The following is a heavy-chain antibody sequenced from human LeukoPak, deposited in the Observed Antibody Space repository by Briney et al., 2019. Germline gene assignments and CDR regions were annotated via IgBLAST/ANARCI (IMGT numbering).Heavy chain of an antibody. Sequence: SGTLSLTCTVSGGSISSYYWSWIRQPPGKGLEWIGYIYYSGSTNYNPSLKSRVTISVDTSKNQFSLKLSSVTAADTAVYYCARVGGYFDYWGQGTLVTVSS. CDR2: IYYSGST. J-gene: IGHJ4*02. CDR1: GGSISSYY. D-gene: IGHD3-16*01. V-gene: IGHV4-59*01. CDR3: ARVGGYFDY.